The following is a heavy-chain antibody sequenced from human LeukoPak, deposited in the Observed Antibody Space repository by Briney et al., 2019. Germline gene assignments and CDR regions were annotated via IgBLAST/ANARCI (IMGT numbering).Heavy chain of an antibody. D-gene: IGHD3-9*01. CDR3: ARDDILTGYPTPFDY. CDR1: GFTFSSYW. V-gene: IGHV3-21*01. J-gene: IGHJ4*02. CDR2: ISTSRNYI. Sequence: GGSLRLSCAASGFTFSSYWMSWVRQAPGKGLEWVSPISTSRNYIYYADSVTGRFTISRDNAKNSLYLQMNSLRAEDTAVYYCARDDILTGYPTPFDYWGQGTLVTVSS.